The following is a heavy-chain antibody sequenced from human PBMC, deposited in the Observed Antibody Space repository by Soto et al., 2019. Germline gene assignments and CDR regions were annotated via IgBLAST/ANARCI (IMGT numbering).Heavy chain of an antibody. CDR1: GGSISSGGYS. J-gene: IGHJ4*02. CDR3: ARGNNVVVTQYYFDY. D-gene: IGHD2-21*02. CDR2: IYHSGST. V-gene: IGHV4-30-2*01. Sequence: SETLSLTCAVSGGSISSGGYSWSWIRQPPGKGLGWIGYIYHSGSTSYNQSLKSRVTISVDRSKNQISLKLRSVTAADTAVYYCARGNNVVVTQYYFDYWGQGTLVTVSS.